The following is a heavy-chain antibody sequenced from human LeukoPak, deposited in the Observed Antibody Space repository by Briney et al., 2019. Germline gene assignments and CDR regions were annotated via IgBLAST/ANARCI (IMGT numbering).Heavy chain of an antibody. CDR1: GGTFSSYA. CDR3: ARDQKKPNSGYLGRYDAFDI. CDR2: IIPIFGTA. D-gene: IGHD5-12*01. J-gene: IGHJ3*02. V-gene: IGHV1-69*05. Sequence: GASVKVSCKASGGTFSSYAISWVRQAPGQGLEWMGGIIPIFGTANYAQKFQGRVTITTDESTSTAYMELSSLRSEDTAVYYCARDQKKPNSGYLGRYDAFDIWGQGTVVTVSS.